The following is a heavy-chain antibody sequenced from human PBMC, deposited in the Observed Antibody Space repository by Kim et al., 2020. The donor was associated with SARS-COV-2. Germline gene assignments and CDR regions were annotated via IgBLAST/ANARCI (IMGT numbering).Heavy chain of an antibody. D-gene: IGHD3-10*01. CDR3: ARRSIPFAGVVRITMVRGDYYFDY. V-gene: IGHV4-39*01. CDR1: GGSISSSSYY. J-gene: IGHJ4*02. Sequence: SETLSLTCTVSGGSISSSSYYWGWIRQPPGKGLEWIGSIYYSGSTYYNKALKSRRTSSVDTPKYQFSRKLSSVTAADTAVYYCARRSIPFAGVVRITMVRGDYYFDYWGQGTLVTVSS. CDR2: IYYSGST.